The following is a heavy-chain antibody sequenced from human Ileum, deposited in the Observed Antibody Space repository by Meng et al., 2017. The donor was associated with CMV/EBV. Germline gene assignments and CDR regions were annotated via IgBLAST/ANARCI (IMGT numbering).Heavy chain of an antibody. D-gene: IGHD6-19*01. CDR3: AREDSSGWYTNWFDP. CDR1: GGTFSSYT. V-gene: IGHV1-69*04. Sequence: GGTFSSYTISWVRQAPGQGLEWMGRIIPILGIANYAQKFQGRVMITADKSTSTAYMELSSLRSEDTAVYYCAREDSSGWYTNWFDPWGQGTLVTVSS. J-gene: IGHJ5*02. CDR2: IIPILGIA.